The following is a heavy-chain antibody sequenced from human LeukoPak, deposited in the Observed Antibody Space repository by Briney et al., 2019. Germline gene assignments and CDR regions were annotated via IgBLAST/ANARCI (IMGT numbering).Heavy chain of an antibody. D-gene: IGHD6-19*01. J-gene: IGHJ4*02. CDR1: GGSISGYY. V-gene: IGHV4-59*01. Sequence: SETLSLTCTVPGGSISGYYWSWIRQPPGQGLEWIGYIYYSGSTNYNPSLKSRVTISVDTSKNQFSLKLSSVTAADTAVYYCARERVAVAARTIDYWGQGTLVTVSS. CDR3: ARERVAVAARTIDY. CDR2: IYYSGST.